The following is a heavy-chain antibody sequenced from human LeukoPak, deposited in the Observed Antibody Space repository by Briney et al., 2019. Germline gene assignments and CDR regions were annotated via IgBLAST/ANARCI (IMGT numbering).Heavy chain of an antibody. J-gene: IGHJ4*02. D-gene: IGHD6-19*01. V-gene: IGHV3-15*01. CDR2: IKSKTDGGTT. CDR3: TTAFIAVASDY. Sequence: GGSLRLSCAASGFTFSSYAMSWVRQAPGKGLEWVGRIKSKTDGGTTDYAAPVKGRFTISRDDSKNTLYLQMNSLKTEDTAVYYCTTAFIAVASDYWGQGTLVTVSS. CDR1: GFTFSSYA.